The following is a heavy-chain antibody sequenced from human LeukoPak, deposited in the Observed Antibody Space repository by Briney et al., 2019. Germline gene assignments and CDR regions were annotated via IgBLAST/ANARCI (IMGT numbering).Heavy chain of an antibody. Sequence: GRSLRLSCAASGFTFSSYGMHWVRQAPGKGLEWVAVISYDGSNKYYADSVKGRFTISRDNAKNSLYLQMNSLRAEDTALYYCAKGDFDLWGRGTLVTVSS. CDR1: GFTFSSYG. J-gene: IGHJ2*01. CDR2: ISYDGSNK. V-gene: IGHV3-30*18. CDR3: AKGDFDL.